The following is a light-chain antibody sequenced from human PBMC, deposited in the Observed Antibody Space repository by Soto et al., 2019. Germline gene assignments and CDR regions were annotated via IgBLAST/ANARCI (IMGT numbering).Light chain of an antibody. CDR3: SSYTSSSTVV. J-gene: IGLJ2*01. CDR1: SSDVGGYNY. CDR2: DVS. Sequence: QSALTQPASVSGSPGQSITISCTGTSSDVGGYNYVSWYQQHPGKAPKLMIYDVSNRPSGVSKRFSGSKSGNTASLTISGLQAEDEADYYCSSYTSSSTVVFGGGTKVTVL. V-gene: IGLV2-14*01.